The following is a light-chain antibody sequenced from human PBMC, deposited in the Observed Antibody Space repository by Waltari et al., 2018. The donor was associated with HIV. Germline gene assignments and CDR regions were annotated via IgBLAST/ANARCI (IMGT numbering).Light chain of an antibody. CDR3: ATWTDSLSGVV. J-gene: IGLJ2*01. Sequence: QSVLTQSPSASGTPGQRVTISCSGSSSNIGSNYVYWYQQLPGTAPKLLLYRNNQRPSGVPDRFSGSKSGTSASLAISGLRSEDEALYYCATWTDSLSGVVFGGGTKLRVL. V-gene: IGLV1-47*01. CDR1: SSNIGSNY. CDR2: RNN.